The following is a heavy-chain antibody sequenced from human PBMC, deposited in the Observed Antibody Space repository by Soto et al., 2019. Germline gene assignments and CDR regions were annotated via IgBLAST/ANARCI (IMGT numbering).Heavy chain of an antibody. CDR2: IKHDGSEK. CDR3: ARAMGTDGWSNHPFDI. J-gene: IGHJ3*02. CDR1: EFTFSRYW. D-gene: IGHD6-19*01. V-gene: IGHV3-7*04. Sequence: PGGSLRLSCAASEFTFSRYWMDWVRQAPRKRLEWVATIKHDGSEKYYVDSVKGRFIISRDNAKNSVFLQMNGLRVEDTAVYFCARAMGTDGWSNHPFDIWGQGTMVTVSS.